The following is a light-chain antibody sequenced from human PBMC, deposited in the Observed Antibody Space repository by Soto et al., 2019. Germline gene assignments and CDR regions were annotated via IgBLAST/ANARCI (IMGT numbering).Light chain of an antibody. CDR3: QQYGSSWT. CDR2: GTS. J-gene: IGKJ1*01. V-gene: IGKV3-20*01. CDR1: QNISRS. Sequence: EIVMTQSPVTLSVSPGERATLSCRASQNISRSLAWYQQKPGQGPSLLIYGTSTRAGGVPDRFSGSGSGTDFTLTISRLEPEDFAVYYCQQYGSSWTFGQGAKVDIK.